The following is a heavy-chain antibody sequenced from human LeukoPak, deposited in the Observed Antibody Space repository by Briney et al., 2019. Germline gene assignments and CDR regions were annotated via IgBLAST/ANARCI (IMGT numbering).Heavy chain of an antibody. CDR2: MSYDGNNK. CDR1: GFTFSSFG. V-gene: IGHV3-30*18. D-gene: IGHD3-10*01. Sequence: GGSLRLSCSASGFTFSSFGMHWVRQAPGKGLEWVTLMSYDGNNKYSADSVKGRFTISRDNSKNTLFLQMNSLRAEDTAVYYCAKGGSMVRGVPGPFDYWGQGTLVTVSS. CDR3: AKGGSMVRGVPGPFDY. J-gene: IGHJ4*02.